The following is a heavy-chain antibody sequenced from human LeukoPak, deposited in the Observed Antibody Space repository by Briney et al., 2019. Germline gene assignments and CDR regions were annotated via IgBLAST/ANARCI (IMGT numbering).Heavy chain of an antibody. CDR1: GGTFTSYY. CDR2: INPSGGST. CDR3: ARVNLPVVVPAATEYYFDY. D-gene: IGHD2-2*01. V-gene: IGHV1-46*01. Sequence: ASVKVSCKASGGTFTSYYMHWVRQAPGQGLEWMGVINPSGGSTSYAQKFQGRVTITRDTSTSTVYMDLNSLRAEDTAVYYCARVNLPVVVPAATEYYFDYWGQGTLVTVSS. J-gene: IGHJ4*02.